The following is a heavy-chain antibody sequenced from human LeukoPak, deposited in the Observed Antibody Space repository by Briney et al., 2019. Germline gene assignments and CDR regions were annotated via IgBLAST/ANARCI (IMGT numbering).Heavy chain of an antibody. D-gene: IGHD6-6*01. CDR1: GYTFTGYY. CDR2: INPNSGGT. V-gene: IGHV1-2*02. J-gene: IGHJ4*02. Sequence: GASVKVSCKASGYTFTGYYMHWVRQAPGQGLEWMGWINPNSGGTNYAQKFQGRVTMTRDTSISTAYMELSRLRSDDTAVYYCARNPQYSSPSVTLLWWGQGTLVTVSS. CDR3: ARNPQYSSPSVTLLW.